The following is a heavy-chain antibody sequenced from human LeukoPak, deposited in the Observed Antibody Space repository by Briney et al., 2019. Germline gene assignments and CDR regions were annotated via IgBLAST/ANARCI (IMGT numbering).Heavy chain of an antibody. J-gene: IGHJ4*02. V-gene: IGHV3-48*03. Sequence: QPGGSLRLSCAASGFTFSSYEMNWVRQAPGKGLEWVSYISSSGSTIYYADSVKGRFTISRDNAKNSLYLQMNSLRAEDTAVYYCARRRGLFDYWGQGTLVTVSS. D-gene: IGHD6-25*01. CDR3: ARRRGLFDY. CDR1: GFTFSSYE. CDR2: ISSSGSTI.